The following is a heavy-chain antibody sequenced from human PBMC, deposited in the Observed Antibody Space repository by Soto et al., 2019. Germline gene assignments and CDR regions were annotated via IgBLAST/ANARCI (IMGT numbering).Heavy chain of an antibody. Sequence: EVQLVESGGGLFQPGGSRRPSFAASGFTFRNIAMHWVRQAPGRGLEYVSAISSNGGSTYYANSVKGRFTISRDNSKNTLYLQMGSLRAEDMAVYYCARGGGLDSSGWYVFDYWGQGTLVTVSS. CDR1: GFTFRNIA. J-gene: IGHJ4*02. CDR2: ISSNGGST. CDR3: ARGGGLDSSGWYVFDY. D-gene: IGHD6-19*01. V-gene: IGHV3-64*01.